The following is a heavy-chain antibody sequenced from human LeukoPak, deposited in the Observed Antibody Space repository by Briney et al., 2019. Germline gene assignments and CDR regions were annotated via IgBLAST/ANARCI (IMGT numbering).Heavy chain of an antibody. CDR2: VTNRGSSI. V-gene: IGHV3-48*04. Sequence: GGSLRLSCAASGFTFSSYAMSWVRQAPGKGLEWISYVTNRGSSIYVDSVKGRFTVSRDNAKNSLYLQMNSLRVEDTAVYYCARDRGVVVPDMGYYFDYWGPGTLVTVSS. J-gene: IGHJ4*02. D-gene: IGHD2-15*01. CDR1: GFTFSSYA. CDR3: ARDRGVVVPDMGYYFDY.